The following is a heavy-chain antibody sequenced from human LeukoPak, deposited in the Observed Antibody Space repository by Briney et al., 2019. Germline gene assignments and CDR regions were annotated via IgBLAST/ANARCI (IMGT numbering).Heavy chain of an antibody. D-gene: IGHD3-22*01. Sequence: SETLSLTCTVSGGSISSGGYYWSWIRQHPRKGLEWIGYIYYSGSTYYNPSLKSRVTISVDTSKNQFSLKLSSVTAADTAVYYCARRAALYDSSGTQYYYYYGMDVWGQGTTVTVSS. CDR1: GGSISSGGYY. J-gene: IGHJ6*02. CDR2: IYYSGST. CDR3: ARRAALYDSSGTQYYYYYGMDV. V-gene: IGHV4-31*03.